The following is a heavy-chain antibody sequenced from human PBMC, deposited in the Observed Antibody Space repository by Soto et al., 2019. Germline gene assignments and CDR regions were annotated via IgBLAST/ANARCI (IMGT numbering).Heavy chain of an antibody. CDR2: IYYSGST. Sequence: SETLSLTCTVSGGSISSYYWSWIRQPPGKGLEWIGYIYYSGSTNYNPSLKSRVTISVDTSKNQFSLKLSSVTAADTAVYYCASAATYYYDSSGYFQHWGQGTLVPVAS. CDR3: ASAATYYYDSSGYFQH. CDR1: GGSISSYY. V-gene: IGHV4-59*01. D-gene: IGHD3-22*01. J-gene: IGHJ1*01.